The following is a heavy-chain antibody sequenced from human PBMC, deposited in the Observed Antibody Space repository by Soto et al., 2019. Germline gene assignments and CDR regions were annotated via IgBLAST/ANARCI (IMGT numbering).Heavy chain of an antibody. CDR3: ARDPTKETDYGDYVFDY. D-gene: IGHD4-17*01. Sequence: ASVKVSCQASGYTFTSYYIHWVRQAPGQRLEWMGIINPSGGSTSYAQKFQGRVTMTRDTSTSTVYMELSSLRSEDTAVYYCARDPTKETDYGDYVFDYWGQGTLVTVSS. CDR2: INPSGGST. J-gene: IGHJ4*02. CDR1: GYTFTSYY. V-gene: IGHV1-46*03.